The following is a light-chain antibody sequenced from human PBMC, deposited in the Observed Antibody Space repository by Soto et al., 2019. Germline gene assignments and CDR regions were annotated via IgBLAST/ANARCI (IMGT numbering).Light chain of an antibody. Sequence: DIVMTQSPLSLPVTPGEPASISCRSSQSLLHSNGYNYLDWYLQKPGQSPQLLIYLGSNRASGVPDRFGGSGSGTDFTLKISRLEAEDVGVYYCMPALQTPPTFGQGTKLQIK. CDR3: MPALQTPPT. V-gene: IGKV2-28*01. CDR2: LGS. CDR1: QSLLHSNGYNY. J-gene: IGKJ2*01.